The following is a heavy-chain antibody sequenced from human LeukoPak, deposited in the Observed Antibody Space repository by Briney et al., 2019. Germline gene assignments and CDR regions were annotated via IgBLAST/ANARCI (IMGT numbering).Heavy chain of an antibody. Sequence: GASLRLSCAASGFTFSSYAMSWVRQAPGKGLEWVSAISGSGGSTYYADSVKGRFTISRDNSKNTLYLQMNSLRAEDTAVYYCAKDRYDSSGYYGLGGGIYYWGQGTLVTVSS. CDR3: AKDRYDSSGYYGLGGGIYY. D-gene: IGHD3-22*01. V-gene: IGHV3-23*01. J-gene: IGHJ4*02. CDR1: GFTFSSYA. CDR2: ISGSGGST.